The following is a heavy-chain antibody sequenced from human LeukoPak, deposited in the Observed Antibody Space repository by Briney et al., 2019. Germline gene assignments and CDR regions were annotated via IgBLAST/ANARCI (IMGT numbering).Heavy chain of an antibody. J-gene: IGHJ6*02. V-gene: IGHV3-74*01. CDR2: IKSDGSET. CDR1: GFTFSSYW. CDR3: ASDRVFYGLDV. Sequence: GGSLRLSCAASGFTFSSYWMHWVRQAPGKGLMWVSRIKSDGSETSYADSVKGRFTISRDNARNTLYLQMNSLRPEDTAIYYCASDRVFYGLDVWGQGTTVTLSS.